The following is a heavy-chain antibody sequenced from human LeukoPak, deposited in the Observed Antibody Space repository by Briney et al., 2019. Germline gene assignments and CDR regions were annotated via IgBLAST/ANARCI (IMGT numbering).Heavy chain of an antibody. CDR2: IDPIDSYT. V-gene: IGHV5-10-1*01. Sequence: GESLKISFKGSGXSFTSYCISWVRQMPGKGVEWMGRIDPIDSYTNYSPSFQGHVTISADKSISTAYLQWSSLKASDTAMYYCARLPKSNYDSSGYSDYWGQGTLVTVSS. CDR3: ARLPKSNYDSSGYSDY. CDR1: GXSFTSYC. J-gene: IGHJ4*02. D-gene: IGHD3-22*01.